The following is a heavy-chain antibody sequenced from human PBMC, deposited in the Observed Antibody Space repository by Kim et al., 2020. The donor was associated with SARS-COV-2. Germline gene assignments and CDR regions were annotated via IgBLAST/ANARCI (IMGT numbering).Heavy chain of an antibody. J-gene: IGHJ4*02. CDR2: IIPIFGTA. CDR1: GGKGSRED. D-gene: IGHD6-19*01. V-gene: IGHV1-69*13. CDR3: ARDTRSIAVAGTWAEESDY. Sequence: SVKVSCKASGGKGSREDISWVRQAPGQGLEWMGGIIPIFGTANYAQKFQGRVTITADESTSTAYMELSSLRSEDTAVYYCARDTRSIAVAGTWAEESDYWGQGTLVTVSS.